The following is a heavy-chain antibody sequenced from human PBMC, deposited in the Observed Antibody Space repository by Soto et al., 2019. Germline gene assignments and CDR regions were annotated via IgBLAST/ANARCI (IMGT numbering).Heavy chain of an antibody. CDR1: GGSITSYY. Sequence: SETRALTCTVSGGSITSYYWSWIRQPPGNELEWIAYIYYSGSTNYNPSLKSRVTISVDTSKNQFSLKLTSVTAADTAVYYCARGRRYYYDNTGPYYFEHWGQGTLVTVAS. CDR2: IYYSGST. CDR3: ARGRRYYYDNTGPYYFEH. J-gene: IGHJ4*02. D-gene: IGHD3-22*01. V-gene: IGHV4-59*12.